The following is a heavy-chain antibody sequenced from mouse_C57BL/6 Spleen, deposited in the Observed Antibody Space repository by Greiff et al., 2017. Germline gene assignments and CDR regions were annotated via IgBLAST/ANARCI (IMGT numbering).Heavy chain of an antibody. J-gene: IGHJ4*01. V-gene: IGHV1-64*01. CDR3: ARGDYGSSPMDY. D-gene: IGHD1-1*01. Sequence: VQLQQPGAELVKPGASVKLSCKASGYTFTSYWMHWVKQRPGQGLEWIGMIHPTSGSTNYNEKFKGKATLTVDKSSSTAYMQLSSLTSEDSAVXYCARGDYGSSPMDYGGQGTSVTVSS. CDR2: IHPTSGST. CDR1: GYTFTSYW.